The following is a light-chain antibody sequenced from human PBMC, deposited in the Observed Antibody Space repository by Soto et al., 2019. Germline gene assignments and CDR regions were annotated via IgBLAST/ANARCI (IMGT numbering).Light chain of an antibody. V-gene: IGKV1-5*03. Sequence: DIQVTQSPATLSASVGDTVSITCRASQSVLTWLAWYQQKPGKAPNLLIYKASRLRDGVPSRFSGGGSGTDFTLTITSLQPDDFASYFCQHYFSYPYAFGQGTKLEI. CDR3: QHYFSYPYA. J-gene: IGKJ2*01. CDR2: KAS. CDR1: QSVLTW.